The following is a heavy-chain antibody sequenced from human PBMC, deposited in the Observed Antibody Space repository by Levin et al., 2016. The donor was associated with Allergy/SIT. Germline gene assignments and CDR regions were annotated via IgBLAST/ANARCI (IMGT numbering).Heavy chain of an antibody. CDR3: ARDRQLAVAPYYYYYMDV. V-gene: IGHV3-53*01. Sequence: GGSLRLSCAASGFTVSSNYMSWVRQAPGKGLEWVSAISGSGGSTYYADSVKGRFTISRDNSKNTLYLQMNSLRAEDTAVYYCARDRQLAVAPYYYYYMDVWGKGTTVTVSS. CDR1: GFTVSSNY. CDR2: ISGSGGST. J-gene: IGHJ6*03. D-gene: IGHD6-19*01.